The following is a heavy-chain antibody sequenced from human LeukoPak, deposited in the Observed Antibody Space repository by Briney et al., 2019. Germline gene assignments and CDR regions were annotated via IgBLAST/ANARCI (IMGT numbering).Heavy chain of an antibody. CDR3: ARSVVPAAVSYYYYYMDV. J-gene: IGHJ6*03. D-gene: IGHD2-2*01. Sequence: PGRSLRLSCAASGFTFNAYGMHWVRQAPGKGLEWVAILWYDGPNKYYADSVKGRFTISRDNSKNTLYLQMNSLRADDTAVYYCARSVVPAAVSYYYYYMDVWGKGTTVTVSS. V-gene: IGHV3-33*01. CDR2: LWYDGPNK. CDR1: GFTFNAYG.